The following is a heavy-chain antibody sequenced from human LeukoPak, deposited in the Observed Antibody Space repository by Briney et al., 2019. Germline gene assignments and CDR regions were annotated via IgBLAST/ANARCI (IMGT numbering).Heavy chain of an antibody. CDR1: GYTFTSYG. CDR3: ARGGSRQWLATYNWFDP. CDR2: VSAYNGNT. V-gene: IGHV1-18*01. Sequence: GASVKVSCKASGYTFTSYGISWVRQAPGQGLEWMGWVSAYNGNTNYAQKLQGRVTMTTGTSTSTAYMELRSLRSDDTAVYYCARGGSRQWLATYNWFDPWGQGSLVTVSS. D-gene: IGHD6-19*01. J-gene: IGHJ5*02.